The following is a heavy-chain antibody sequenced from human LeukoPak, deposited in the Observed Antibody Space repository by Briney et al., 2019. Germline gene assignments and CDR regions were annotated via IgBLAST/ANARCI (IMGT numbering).Heavy chain of an antibody. CDR3: ARLKFYDSTGYNPGYYMDV. D-gene: IGHD3-22*01. CDR2: IYITGCT. CDR1: GGSIINYY. J-gene: IGHJ6*03. Sequence: SETLSLTCTVSGGSIINYYWSWIRQSAGKGLEWVGHIYITGCTNYNPSLKSRLTMSVDTSKNQFSLKLRSVTAADTAVYYCARLKFYDSTGYNPGYYMDVWGKGITVTVSS. V-gene: IGHV4-4*07.